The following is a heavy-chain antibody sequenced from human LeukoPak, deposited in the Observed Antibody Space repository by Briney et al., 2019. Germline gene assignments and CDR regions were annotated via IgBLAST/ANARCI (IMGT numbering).Heavy chain of an antibody. CDR2: INHSGST. CDR3: ARGLIDYGGNSVHAFDI. J-gene: IGHJ3*02. V-gene: IGHV4-34*01. CDR1: GGSFSGYY. Sequence: SETLSLTCAVYGGSFSGYYWSWIRQPPGKGLEWIGEINHSGSTSYNPSLKSRVTISVDTSKNQFSLKLSSVTAADTAVYYCARGLIDYGGNSVHAFDIWGQGTMVTVSS. D-gene: IGHD4-23*01.